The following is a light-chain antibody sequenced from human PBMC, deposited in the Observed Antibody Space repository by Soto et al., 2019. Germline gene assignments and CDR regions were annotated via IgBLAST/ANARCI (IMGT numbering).Light chain of an antibody. CDR2: DAS. CDR3: QQYQSYWT. Sequence: IQMTQSPSTLSASVGDRVIITCRASQSISSWLAWYQQKPGKVPNLLIYDASNLESGVPSRFSGSGSGTEFTLTISSLQPDDFATYYCQQYQSYWTFGQGTKVDIK. CDR1: QSISSW. V-gene: IGKV1-5*01. J-gene: IGKJ1*01.